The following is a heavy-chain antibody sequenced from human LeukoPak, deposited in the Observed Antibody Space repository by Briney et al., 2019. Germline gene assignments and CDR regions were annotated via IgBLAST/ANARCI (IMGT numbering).Heavy chain of an antibody. CDR3: ARGMGTAVPDTRVLGC. CDR2: ISHDGTTK. V-gene: IGHV3-30*04. D-gene: IGHD6-19*01. J-gene: IGHJ4*02. Sequence: GGSLRLSCPASGFTFSNYPLHWVRQAPGKGLEWVAVISHDGTTKHYTDSMKGRISISRDNSKSSLYLQMNNLGADDTAVYYCARGMGTAVPDTRVLGCWGQGTLVIVSS. CDR1: GFTFSNYP.